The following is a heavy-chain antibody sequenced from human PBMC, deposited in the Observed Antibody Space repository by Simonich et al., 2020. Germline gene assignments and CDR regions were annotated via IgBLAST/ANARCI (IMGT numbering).Heavy chain of an antibody. Sequence: EVQLVESGGGLVKPGGSLRLSCAASGFTFSSYSMNWVRQAPGKGLEWVSSISSSSSYIYYADAVKGRFTISRDNAKNSLYLQMNSLRAEDTAVCYCARWIAVAGTGAYGMDVWGQGTTVTVSS. J-gene: IGHJ6*02. CDR3: ARWIAVAGTGAYGMDV. V-gene: IGHV3-21*01. D-gene: IGHD6-19*01. CDR2: ISSSSSYI. CDR1: GFTFSSYS.